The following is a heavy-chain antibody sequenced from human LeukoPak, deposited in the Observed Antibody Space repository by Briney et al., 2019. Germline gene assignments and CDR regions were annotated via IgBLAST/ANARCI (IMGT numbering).Heavy chain of an antibody. CDR3: AKDLFGSGSYEY. CDR1: GFSFSTAD. V-gene: IGHV3-30*02. D-gene: IGHD3-10*01. Sequence: GGSLRLSCAASGFSFSTADMHWVRQAPGKGLEWVAFLRSGGNDKYYAGSVKSRFTISRDNSKNTLFLQMNSLRAEDTAVHYCAKDLFGSGSYEYWGQGTLVTVSS. CDR2: LRSGGNDK. J-gene: IGHJ4*02.